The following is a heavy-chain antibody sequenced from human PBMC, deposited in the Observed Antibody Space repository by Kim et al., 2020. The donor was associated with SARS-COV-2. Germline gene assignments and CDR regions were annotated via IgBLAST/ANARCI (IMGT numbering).Heavy chain of an antibody. Sequence: GGSLRLSCAASGFTFSSYWMSWVRQAPGKGLEWVANIKQDGSEKYYVDSVKGRFTISRDNAKNSLYLQMNSLRAEDTAVYYCARDQTYYYDSSGYSGYYYGMDVWGQGTTVTVSS. D-gene: IGHD3-22*01. V-gene: IGHV3-7*01. CDR3: ARDQTYYYDSSGYSGYYYGMDV. CDR2: IKQDGSEK. J-gene: IGHJ6*02. CDR1: GFTFSSYW.